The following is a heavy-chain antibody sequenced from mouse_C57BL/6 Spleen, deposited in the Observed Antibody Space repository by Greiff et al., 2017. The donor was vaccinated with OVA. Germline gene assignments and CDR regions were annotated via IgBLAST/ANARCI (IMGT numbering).Heavy chain of an antibody. V-gene: IGHV5-12*01. CDR2: ISNGGGST. Sequence: EVQLVESGGGLVQPGGSLKLSCAASGFTFSDYYMYWVRQTPEKRLEWVAYISNGGGSTYYPDTVKGRFTISRDNAKNTLYLQMSRLKSEDTAMYSCAREKAYSYYGLDYWGQGTTLTVAS. CDR3: AREKAYSYYGLDY. D-gene: IGHD2-12*01. J-gene: IGHJ2*01. CDR1: GFTFSDYY.